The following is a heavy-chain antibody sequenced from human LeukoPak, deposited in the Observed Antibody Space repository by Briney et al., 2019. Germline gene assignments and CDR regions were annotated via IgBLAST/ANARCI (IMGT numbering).Heavy chain of an antibody. J-gene: IGHJ4*02. CDR1: GYTFTSYG. D-gene: IGHD2-15*01. CDR3: ARGPHRYCSGGSCVIDY. V-gene: IGHV1-18*01. Sequence: ASVKVSCKASGYTFTSYGISWVRQAPGQGLEWMGWISAYNGNTNYAQKLQGRVTMTRNTSISTAYMELSSLRSEDTAVYYCARGPHRYCSGGSCVIDYWGQGTLVTVSS. CDR2: ISAYNGNT.